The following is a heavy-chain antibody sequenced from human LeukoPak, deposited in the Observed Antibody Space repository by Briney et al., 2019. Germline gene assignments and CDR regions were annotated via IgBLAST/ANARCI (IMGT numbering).Heavy chain of an antibody. CDR2: INHSGST. CDR1: GGSFSGYY. D-gene: IGHD5-18*01. V-gene: IGHV4-34*01. Sequence: SETLSLTCAVYGGSFSGYYWSWIRQPPGKGLEWIGEINHSGSTNYNPSLKSRVTISVDTSKDQFSLKLSSVTAADTAVYYCARGGYSYGYVYWGQGTLVTVSS. J-gene: IGHJ4*02. CDR3: ARGGYSYGYVY.